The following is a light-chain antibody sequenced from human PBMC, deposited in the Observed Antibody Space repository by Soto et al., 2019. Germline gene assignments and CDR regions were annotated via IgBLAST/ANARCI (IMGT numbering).Light chain of an antibody. Sequence: QSVLTQPASVSGSPGQSIAISCTGTSSDVGYYDFVSWYQQHPGKAPKVMIYDVNNRPSGVSNRFFGSKSGNTAFLTISGLQAEDEADYYCSSYTTSRSVVFGGGTKVTVL. CDR1: SSDVGYYDF. CDR3: SSYTTSRSVV. J-gene: IGLJ2*01. V-gene: IGLV2-14*01. CDR2: DVN.